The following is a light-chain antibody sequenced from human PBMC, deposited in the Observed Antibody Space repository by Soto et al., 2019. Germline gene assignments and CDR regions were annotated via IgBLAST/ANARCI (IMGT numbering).Light chain of an antibody. Sequence: QSVLTQPPSVSGAPGQRVTISCTGSSSNIGAGFDVHWYHQIAGTAPKLLIYGNSNRPSGVPDRFSGSILGNKGALTITGAQADDESDYYCVLYMGNGISVFGGGTKLTVL. CDR2: GNS. J-gene: IGLJ2*01. CDR3: VLYMGNGISV. V-gene: IGLV1-40*01. CDR1: SSNIGAGFD.